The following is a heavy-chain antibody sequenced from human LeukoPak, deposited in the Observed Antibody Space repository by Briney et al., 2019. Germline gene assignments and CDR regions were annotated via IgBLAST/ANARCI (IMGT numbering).Heavy chain of an antibody. D-gene: IGHD6-19*01. J-gene: IGHJ4*02. Sequence: ASVKVSCKASGYTFTSYGISWVRQAPGQGLEWMGWISAYNGKTNYAQKLQGRVTMTTDTSTSTAYMELRSLRSDDTAVYYCATGPSRAGTYPVRLDYWGQGTLVTVSS. CDR1: GYTFTSYG. CDR3: ATGPSRAGTYPVRLDY. CDR2: ISAYNGKT. V-gene: IGHV1-18*01.